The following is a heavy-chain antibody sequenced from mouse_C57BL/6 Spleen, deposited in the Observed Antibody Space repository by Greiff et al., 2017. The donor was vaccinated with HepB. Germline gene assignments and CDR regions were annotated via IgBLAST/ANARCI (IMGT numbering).Heavy chain of an antibody. Sequence: VQLQQSGAELVMPGASVKLSCKASGYTFTSYWMHWVKQRPGQGLEWIGEIDPSDSYTNYNQKFKGKSTLTVDKSSSTAYMQLSSLTSEDSAVYYCATDSSGYVDYWGQGTTLTVSS. J-gene: IGHJ2*01. V-gene: IGHV1-69*01. CDR3: ATDSSGYVDY. CDR1: GYTFTSYW. CDR2: IDPSDSYT. D-gene: IGHD3-2*02.